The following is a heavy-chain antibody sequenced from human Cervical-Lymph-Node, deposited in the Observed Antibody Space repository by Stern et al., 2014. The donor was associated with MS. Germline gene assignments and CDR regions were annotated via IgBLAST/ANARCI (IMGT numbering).Heavy chain of an antibody. J-gene: IGHJ6*02. CDR3: AKAFGYCSSTSCFYYYYGMDV. CDR1: GFTFSSYG. Sequence: DQLVESGGGLVKPGRSLRLSCAASGFTFSSYGIHWVRQDPGKGLEWVAVISYDGSKTHYADSVKGRFTISRDNSKSTLYLQMNSLRAEDTAVYYCAKAFGYCSSTSCFYYYYGMDVWGQGTTVTVSS. CDR2: ISYDGSKT. V-gene: IGHV3-30*18. D-gene: IGHD2-2*01.